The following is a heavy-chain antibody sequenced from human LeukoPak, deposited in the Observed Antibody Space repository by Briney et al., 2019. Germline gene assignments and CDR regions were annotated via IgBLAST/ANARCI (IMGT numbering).Heavy chain of an antibody. Sequence: PSETLSLTCAVYGGSFSGYYWSWIRQPPGKGLEWIGEINHSGSTNYNPSLKSRVTISVDTSKNQFSLKLSSVTAADTAVYYCARGLTLRSGYFDYWGQGTLVTVSS. V-gene: IGHV4-34*01. D-gene: IGHD4-17*01. CDR3: ARGLTLRSGYFDY. CDR1: GGSFSGYY. J-gene: IGHJ4*02. CDR2: INHSGST.